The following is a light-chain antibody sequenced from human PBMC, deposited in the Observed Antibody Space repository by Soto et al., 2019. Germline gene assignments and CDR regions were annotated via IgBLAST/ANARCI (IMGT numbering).Light chain of an antibody. CDR3: HQYGSSPPYT. V-gene: IGKV3-20*01. Sequence: EIVLTQSPGTLSLSPGERATLTCRASQSVSSSYLAWYQLKPGQAPRLLIHGASSRAPGIPDRFRGSGSGTDFPLTISRLEPEDFAVYYCHQYGSSPPYTFGQGTKLEIK. J-gene: IGKJ2*01. CDR1: QSVSSSY. CDR2: GAS.